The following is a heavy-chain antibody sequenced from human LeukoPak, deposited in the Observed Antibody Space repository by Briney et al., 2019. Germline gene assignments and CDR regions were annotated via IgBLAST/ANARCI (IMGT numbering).Heavy chain of an antibody. CDR2: IYYSGST. V-gene: IGHV4-59*12. CDR3: AGGRQWLFPPGYYYGMDV. D-gene: IGHD6-19*01. Sequence: PSETLSLTCTVSGGSISSYYWSWIRQPPGKGLEWIGYIYYSGSTNYNPSLKSRVTISVDTSKNQFSLKLSSVTAADTAVYYCAGGRQWLFPPGYYYGMDVWGQGTTVTVSS. J-gene: IGHJ6*02. CDR1: GGSISSYY.